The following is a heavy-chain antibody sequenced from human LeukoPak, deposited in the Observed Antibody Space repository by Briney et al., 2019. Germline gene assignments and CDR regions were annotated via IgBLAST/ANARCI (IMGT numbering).Heavy chain of an antibody. J-gene: IGHJ4*02. V-gene: IGHV3-74*01. CDR3: ARAEFCSGGSCHNY. CDR2: INSDGSST. CDR1: GFTFSSYW. D-gene: IGHD2-15*01. Sequence: GGSLRLSCAASGFTFSSYWMPWVRQAPGKGLVWVSRINSDGSSTSYADSVKGRFTISRDNAKNTLYLQMNSLRAEDTAVYYCARAEFCSGGSCHNYWGQGTLVTVSS.